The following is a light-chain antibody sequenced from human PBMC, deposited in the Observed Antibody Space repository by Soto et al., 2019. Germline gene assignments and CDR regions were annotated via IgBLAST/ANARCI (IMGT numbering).Light chain of an antibody. V-gene: IGLV1-40*01. CDR3: QSYDSSLSGYV. CDR2: GNS. CDR1: SSNIGAGYD. Sequence: QAVVTQPPSVSGAPGQRVTISCTGGSSNIGAGYDVHWYQQLPGTAPKVLIYGNSNRPSGVPDRFSGSRSGTSASLAITGLQAEDEADYYCQSYDSSLSGYVFGTGTKLTVL. J-gene: IGLJ1*01.